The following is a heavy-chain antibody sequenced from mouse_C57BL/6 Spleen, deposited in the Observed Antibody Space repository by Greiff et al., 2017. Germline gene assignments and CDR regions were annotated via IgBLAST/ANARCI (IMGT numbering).Heavy chain of an antibody. V-gene: IGHV1-64*01. Sequence: VQLQQPGAELVKPGASVKLSCKASGYTFTSYWMHWVKQRPGQGLEWIGMIHPNSGSTNYNEKFKSKATLTVDKSSSTAYMQLSSLTSEDSAVYYCARYYDYDVDYAMDYWGQGTSVTVSS. CDR2: IHPNSGST. J-gene: IGHJ4*01. D-gene: IGHD2-4*01. CDR3: ARYYDYDVDYAMDY. CDR1: GYTFTSYW.